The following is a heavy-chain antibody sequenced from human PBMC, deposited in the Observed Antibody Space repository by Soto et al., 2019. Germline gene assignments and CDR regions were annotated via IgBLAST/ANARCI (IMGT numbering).Heavy chain of an antibody. V-gene: IGHV4-31*03. Sequence: QVQLHESGPGLVKPSQTLSLICTVSAGSISSGDYYWSWIRQHPGKGLEWIGYVSYSGYTYYTPSLKSRLTISVDTSKSQFSLKLSSVTAADPAVYYCARERTTANWFDPWGQGTLVTVSS. CDR3: ARERTTANWFDP. D-gene: IGHD1-1*01. J-gene: IGHJ5*02. CDR1: AGSISSGDYY. CDR2: VSYSGYT.